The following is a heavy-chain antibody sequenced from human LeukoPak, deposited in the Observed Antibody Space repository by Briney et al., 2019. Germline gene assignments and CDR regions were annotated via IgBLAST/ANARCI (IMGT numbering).Heavy chain of an antibody. D-gene: IGHD5-24*01. J-gene: IGHJ4*02. CDR1: GGSVSSDSYY. V-gene: IGHV4-39*07. Sequence: PSETLSLTCSVSGGSVSSDSYYWGWIRQPPGKGLEWIGSGHHSGSTQYNSSLRSRVTISIDTDKNQFSLKLTSVTAADTAVYYCVRDPVAGRWLQFTFWGLGTLVTVSS. CDR2: GHHSGST. CDR3: VRDPVAGRWLQFTF.